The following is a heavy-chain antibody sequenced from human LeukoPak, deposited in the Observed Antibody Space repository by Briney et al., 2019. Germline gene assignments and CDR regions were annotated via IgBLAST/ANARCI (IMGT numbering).Heavy chain of an antibody. CDR2: INHSGST. V-gene: IGHV4-34*01. Sequence: SETLSLTCTVSGGSISSYYWSWIRQPPGKGLEWIGEINHSGSTNYNPSLKSRVTISVDTSKNQFSLKLSSVTAADTAVYYCARGSGRNYYDSSDYWGQGTLVTVSS. CDR3: ARGSGRNYYDSSDY. D-gene: IGHD3-22*01. J-gene: IGHJ4*02. CDR1: GGSISSYY.